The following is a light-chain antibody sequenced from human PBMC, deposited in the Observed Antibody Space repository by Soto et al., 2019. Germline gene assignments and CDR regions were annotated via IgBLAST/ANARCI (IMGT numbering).Light chain of an antibody. CDR3: QQYQSWRT. CDR1: QSIDSK. CDR2: GAS. Sequence: IVMTQSPATLSVSPGEIATLSCRASQSIDSKLAWYQQRPGQAPILRIYGASTMDTGIPPRFSGSASGTEFTLTISGLQSEDFGVYYCQQYQSWRTFGQGTNVQIK. J-gene: IGKJ1*01. V-gene: IGKV3-15*01.